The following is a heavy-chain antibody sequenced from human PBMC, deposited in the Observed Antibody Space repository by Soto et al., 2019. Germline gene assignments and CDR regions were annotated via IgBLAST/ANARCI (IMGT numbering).Heavy chain of an antibody. J-gene: IGHJ6*02. CDR3: ARVSWREKYGMDV. CDR1: GFTFSDSY. V-gene: IGHV3-11*01. CDR2: ITFSGNTV. Sequence: PGGSLRLSCAASGFTFSDSYMSWIRQAPGKGLEWISYITFSGNTVYYADSLKGRFTISRDNAKNLLYLQMNRLRAEDTAVYYCARVSWREKYGMDVWGQGTTVTVSS.